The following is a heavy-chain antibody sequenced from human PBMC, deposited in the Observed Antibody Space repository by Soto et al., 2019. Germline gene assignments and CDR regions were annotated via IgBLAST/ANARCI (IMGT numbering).Heavy chain of an antibody. CDR2: TNSDGSST. CDR3: ARIKGSSVTTIDY. CDR1: GFTFSSYW. J-gene: IGHJ4*02. Sequence: EVQLVESGGGLVQPGESLRLSCAASGFTFSSYWMHWVRQAPGKGLVWVSRTNSDGSSTRYADSVKGRFTISRDNAKNTLYLQMNSLRAEDTAVYYCARIKGSSVTTIDYWGPGTLVTVSS. V-gene: IGHV3-74*01. D-gene: IGHD4-17*01.